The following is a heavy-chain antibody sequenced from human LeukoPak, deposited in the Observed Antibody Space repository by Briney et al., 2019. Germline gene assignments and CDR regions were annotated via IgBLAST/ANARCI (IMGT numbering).Heavy chain of an antibody. J-gene: IGHJ4*02. CDR3: ARGPLGDPAHFDY. CDR2: IIPIFGTA. D-gene: IGHD2-21*01. Sequence: ASVRVSCKASGGTFSSYAVSWVRQAPGQGLEWMGGIIPIFGTANYAQKFQGRVTITADESTSTAYMELSSLRSEDTAVYYCARGPLGDPAHFDYWGQGTLVTVSS. V-gene: IGHV1-69*01. CDR1: GGTFSSYA.